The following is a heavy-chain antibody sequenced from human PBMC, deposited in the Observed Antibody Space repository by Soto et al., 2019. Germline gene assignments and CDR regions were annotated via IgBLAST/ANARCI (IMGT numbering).Heavy chain of an antibody. J-gene: IGHJ4*02. CDR1: GGSISSGGYY. Sequence: SETLSLTCTVSGGSISSGGYYWSWIRQHPGKGLEWIGYIYYSGSTYYNPSLKSRVTISADTSKNQFSLKLSSVTAADTAVYYCARVSPPPPHRPLLIDYWGQGTLVTVSS. CDR2: IYYSGST. D-gene: IGHD2-21*01. CDR3: ARVSPPPPHRPLLIDY. V-gene: IGHV4-31*03.